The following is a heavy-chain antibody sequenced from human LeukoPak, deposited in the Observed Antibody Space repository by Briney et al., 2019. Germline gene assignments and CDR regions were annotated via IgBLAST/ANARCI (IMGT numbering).Heavy chain of an antibody. CDR3: AKSPTDSSDNDY. Sequence: GGSLRLSCAASGFTFNSFAMHWVRQAPGKGLEWVAFIQFDGSEKQYGDSVKGRFTISRDNSKNTLYLQMNSLRAEDTAVYYCAKSPTDSSDNDYWGQGTLVTVSS. J-gene: IGHJ4*02. CDR2: IQFDGSEK. CDR1: GFTFNSFA. D-gene: IGHD6-19*01. V-gene: IGHV3-30*02.